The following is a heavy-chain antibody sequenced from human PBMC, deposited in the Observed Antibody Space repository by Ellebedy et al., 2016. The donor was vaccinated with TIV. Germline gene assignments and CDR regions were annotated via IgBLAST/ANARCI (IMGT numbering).Heavy chain of an antibody. CDR1: GGSFSGYY. CDR2: INHSGST. D-gene: IGHD4-17*01. V-gene: IGHV4-34*01. CDR3: ARDGLVTTF. Sequence: SETLSLXXAVYGGSFSGYYWSWIRQPPGKGLEWIGEINHSGSTNYNPSLKSRVTISVDTSKNQFSLKLSSVTAADTAVYYCARDGLVTTFWGQGTLVTVSS. J-gene: IGHJ4*02.